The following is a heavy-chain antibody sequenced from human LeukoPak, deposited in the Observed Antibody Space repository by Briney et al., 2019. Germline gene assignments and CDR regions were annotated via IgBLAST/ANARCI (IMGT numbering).Heavy chain of an antibody. CDR2: IYIGGGT. D-gene: IGHD6-19*01. J-gene: IGHJ4*02. Sequence: GGSLRLSCAASGFTFSSYAMSWVRQAPGKGLGCVSVIYIGGGTYYADSVKGRFTISRDSSKNMFFLQMNSLRAEDTAVYYCAMTYTSGWYLVYWGQGTLVTVSS. V-gene: IGHV3-66*01. CDR1: GFTFSSYA. CDR3: AMTYTSGWYLVY.